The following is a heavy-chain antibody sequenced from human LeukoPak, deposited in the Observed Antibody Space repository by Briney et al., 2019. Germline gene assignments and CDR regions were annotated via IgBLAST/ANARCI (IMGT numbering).Heavy chain of an antibody. D-gene: IGHD6-13*01. V-gene: IGHV4-34*01. CDR2: INHSGST. CDR1: GFTFSDYY. J-gene: IGHJ4*01. Sequence: NSGGSLRLSCAASGFTFSDYYMSWIRQPPGKGLEWIGEINHSGSTNYNPSLKSRVSISVDTSKNQLSLNLRSVTAADTAVYSCARAAKSSGWFFDYWGQRTLVTVSS. CDR3: ARAAKSSGWFFDY.